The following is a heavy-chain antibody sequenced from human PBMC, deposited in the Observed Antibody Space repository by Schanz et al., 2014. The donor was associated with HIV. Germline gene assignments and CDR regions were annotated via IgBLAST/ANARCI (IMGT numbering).Heavy chain of an antibody. Sequence: QVHLVESGGGVVQPGRSLRLSCEVSGFSFSNFGMHWVRQAPGKGLEWVADLSHDGSNKYYADSVKGRFTISRDNSKNTLYLQMSSLRADDTAFYYCARDSLYPASYYYGLDVWGQGTTVTVSS. J-gene: IGHJ6*02. V-gene: IGHV3-30*03. CDR3: ARDSLYPASYYYGLDV. D-gene: IGHD2-8*01. CDR2: LSHDGSNK. CDR1: GFSFSNFG.